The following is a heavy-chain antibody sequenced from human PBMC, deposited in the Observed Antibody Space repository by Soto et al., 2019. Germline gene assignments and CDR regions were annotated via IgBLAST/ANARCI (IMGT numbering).Heavy chain of an antibody. CDR3: ARGAGHYDFWSGYPGDAFDI. V-gene: IGHV4-34*01. D-gene: IGHD3-3*01. CDR2: INHSGST. J-gene: IGHJ3*02. Sequence: LSLTCAVYGGSFSGYYWSWIRQPPGKGLDWIGEINHSGSTNYNPSLKSRVTISVDTSKNQFSLKLSSVTAADTAVYYCARGAGHYDFWSGYPGDAFDIWGQGTMVTVSS. CDR1: GGSFSGYY.